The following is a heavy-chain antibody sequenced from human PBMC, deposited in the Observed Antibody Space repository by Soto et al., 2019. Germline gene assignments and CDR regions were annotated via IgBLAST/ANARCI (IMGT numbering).Heavy chain of an antibody. Sequence: SVKVSCKASGGTFSSYAISWVRQAPGQGLEWMGGIIPIFGTANYAQKFQGRVTITADESTSTAYMELSSLRSEDTAVYYCASKACSSTSCYYYGMDVWGQGTTVTVSS. D-gene: IGHD2-2*01. V-gene: IGHV1-69*13. CDR1: GGTFSSYA. J-gene: IGHJ6*02. CDR2: IIPIFGTA. CDR3: ASKACSSTSCYYYGMDV.